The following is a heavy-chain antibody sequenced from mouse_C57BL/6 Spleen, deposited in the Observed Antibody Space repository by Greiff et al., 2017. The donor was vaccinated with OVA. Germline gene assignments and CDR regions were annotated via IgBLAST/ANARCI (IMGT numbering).Heavy chain of an antibody. CDR3: ARRGITTGAMDY. D-gene: IGHD1-1*01. CDR1: GYTFTDYY. CDR2: INPNNGGT. Sequence: VQLQQSGPELVKPGASVKISCKASGYTFTDYYMNWVKQSHGKSLEWIGDINPNNGGTSYNQKFKGKATLTVDKSSSTAYMELRSLTSEDSAVYYCARRGITTGAMDYWGQGTSVTVSS. J-gene: IGHJ4*01. V-gene: IGHV1-26*01.